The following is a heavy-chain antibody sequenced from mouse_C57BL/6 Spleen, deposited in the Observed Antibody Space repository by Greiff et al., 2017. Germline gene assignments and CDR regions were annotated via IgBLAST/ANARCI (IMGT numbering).Heavy chain of an antibody. CDR1: GYAFSSYW. CDR2: IYPGDGDT. Sequence: VQLQQSGAELVKPGASVKISCKASGYAFSSYWMNWVKQRPGKGLEWIGQIYPGDGDTNYNGKFKGKATLTADKSSSTAYMQLSSLTSEDSAVYFCARFDYDATWFAYWGQGTLVTVSA. V-gene: IGHV1-80*01. J-gene: IGHJ3*01. D-gene: IGHD2-4*01. CDR3: ARFDYDATWFAY.